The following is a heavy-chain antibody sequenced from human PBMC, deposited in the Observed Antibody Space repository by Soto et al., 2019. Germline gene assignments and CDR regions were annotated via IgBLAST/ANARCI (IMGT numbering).Heavy chain of an antibody. J-gene: IGHJ4*02. V-gene: IGHV1-18*01. D-gene: IGHD1-1*01. Sequence: QVHLVQSGAEVKKPGASVKFSCKGSVYGFPPYCIPGGRQDPGQGLELMSWISAHNGNTNDAQKLQGRVTVNRETSTSTAYRGLRSLISDYTAVYYCARGRYGDYWGQGAPVTVSS. CDR1: VYGFPPYC. CDR2: ISAHNGNT. CDR3: ARGRYGDY.